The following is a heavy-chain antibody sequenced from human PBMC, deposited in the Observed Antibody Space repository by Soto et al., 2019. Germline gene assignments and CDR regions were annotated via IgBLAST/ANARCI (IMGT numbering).Heavy chain of an antibody. CDR2: MNAGNGDT. V-gene: IGHV1-3*01. D-gene: IGHD3-10*01. J-gene: IGHJ4*02. Sequence: QVHLVQSGPEVKKPGASVKVSCKASGYTFTNYAIRWVRQAPGHGLEWLGWMNAGNGDTKSSQKFQGRVTITRDTSASTAYMELSSMTSDDSSVYFCARGVGQFDYWGLGTLVTVSS. CDR3: ARGVGQFDY. CDR1: GYTFTNYA.